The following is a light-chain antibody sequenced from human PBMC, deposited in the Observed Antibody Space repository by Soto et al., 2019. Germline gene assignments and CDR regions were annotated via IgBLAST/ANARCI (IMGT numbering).Light chain of an antibody. CDR3: SSSTTINNLWV. CDR2: DIT. Sequence: QSVLTQPASVSGSPGQSGTISGPGISSEVGAYNFVSWYQQHPGRAPKLIIYDITDRPSGVSSRFSGSRSGSTASLTISGLQAEDEADYYCSSSTTINNLWVFGGGTKLTVL. CDR1: SSEVGAYNF. J-gene: IGLJ3*02. V-gene: IGLV2-14*03.